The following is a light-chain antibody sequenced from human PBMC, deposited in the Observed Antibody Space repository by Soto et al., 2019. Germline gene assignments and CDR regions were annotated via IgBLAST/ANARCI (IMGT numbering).Light chain of an antibody. J-gene: IGKJ4*01. Sequence: EIVMTQSPATISVSPGERSTLSCRASQSVSSNLAWYQQKPGQAPRLLIYGASTRATGIPARFSGSGSGTEFTLTISSLQSEDFAVYYCQQYNNWPPLTFGGGSMVDI. CDR2: GAS. CDR1: QSVSSN. CDR3: QQYNNWPPLT. V-gene: IGKV3-15*01.